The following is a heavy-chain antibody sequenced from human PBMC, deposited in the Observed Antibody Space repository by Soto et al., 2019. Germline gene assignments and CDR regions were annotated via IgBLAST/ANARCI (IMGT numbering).Heavy chain of an antibody. Sequence: PSETLSLTCAVYGGSFSGYYWSWIRQPPGKGLEWIGEINHSGSTNYNPSLKSRVTISVDTSKNQFSLKLSSVTAADTAVYYCARGRYYYGSGKNWFDPWGQGTLVTVS. CDR3: ARGRYYYGSGKNWFDP. D-gene: IGHD3-10*01. CDR2: INHSGST. V-gene: IGHV4-34*01. CDR1: GGSFSGYY. J-gene: IGHJ5*02.